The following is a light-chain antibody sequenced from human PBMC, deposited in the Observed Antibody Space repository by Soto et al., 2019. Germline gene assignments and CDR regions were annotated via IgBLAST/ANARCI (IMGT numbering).Light chain of an antibody. Sequence: EIVLPQSPGTLSLSQGERATLSCRASQSVSSSYLAWYRQKPGQAPRLLIYGASSRATGIPDRFSGSGSGTDFTLTISRLEPEDFAVYYCQQYGSSGTFGQGTKWISN. CDR3: QQYGSSGT. CDR1: QSVSSSY. CDR2: GAS. J-gene: IGKJ1*01. V-gene: IGKV3-20*01.